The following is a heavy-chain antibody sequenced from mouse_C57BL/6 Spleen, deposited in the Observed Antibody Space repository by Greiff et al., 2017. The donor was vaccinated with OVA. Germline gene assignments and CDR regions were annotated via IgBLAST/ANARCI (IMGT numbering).Heavy chain of an antibody. Sequence: EVKLQESGPGLVKPSQSLSLTCSVTGYSITSGYYWNWIRQFPGNKLEWMGYISYDGSNNYNPSLKNRISITRDTSKNQFFLKLNSLTTEDTATYYCASLYDGYYGGAYWGQGTLVTVSA. J-gene: IGHJ3*01. V-gene: IGHV3-6*01. D-gene: IGHD2-3*01. CDR2: ISYDGSN. CDR3: ASLYDGYYGGAY. CDR1: GYSITSGYY.